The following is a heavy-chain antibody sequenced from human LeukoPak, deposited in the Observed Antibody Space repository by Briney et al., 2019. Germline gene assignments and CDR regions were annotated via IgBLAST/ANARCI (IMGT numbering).Heavy chain of an antibody. J-gene: IGHJ3*02. CDR2: ISSSSSYI. CDR3: ARDPKNIVGFHGDAFDI. CDR1: GFTFSSYS. V-gene: IGHV3-21*01. D-gene: IGHD1-26*01. Sequence: GGSLRLSCAASGFTFSSYSMNWVRQAPGKGLEWVSSISSSSSYIYYADSVKGRFTISRDNAKNSLYLQMNSLRAEDTAVYYCARDPKNIVGFHGDAFDIWGQGTMVTVSS.